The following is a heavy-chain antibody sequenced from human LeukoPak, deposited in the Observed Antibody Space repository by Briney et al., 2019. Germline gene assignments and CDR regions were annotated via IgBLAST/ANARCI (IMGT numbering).Heavy chain of an antibody. CDR3: ARGAPGY. V-gene: IGHV4-34*12. D-gene: IGHD4/OR15-4a*01. CDR2: IIHSVST. J-gene: IGHJ4*02. CDR1: GGSFSSYP. Sequence: PSETLSLTCAVYGGSFSSYPWTWIRQPPGKGLEWIGQIIHSVSTKYNPSLNGRVTMSVDTSKNQFSLKLTSVTAAEQAVYHWARGAPGYWGQGTLVTASP.